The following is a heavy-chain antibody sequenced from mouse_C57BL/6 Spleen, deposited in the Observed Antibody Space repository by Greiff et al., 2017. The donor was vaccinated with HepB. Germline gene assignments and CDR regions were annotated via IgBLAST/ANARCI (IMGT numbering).Heavy chain of an antibody. CDR3: ARDSNYGAGFAY. J-gene: IGHJ3*01. D-gene: IGHD2-5*01. Sequence: QVQLKQSGPELVKPGASVKISCKASGYAFSSSWMNWVKQRPGKGLEWIGRIYPGDGDTNYNGKFKGKATLTADKSSSTAYMQLSSLTSEDSAVYFCARDSNYGAGFAYWGQGTLVTVSA. V-gene: IGHV1-82*01. CDR1: GYAFSSSW. CDR2: IYPGDGDT.